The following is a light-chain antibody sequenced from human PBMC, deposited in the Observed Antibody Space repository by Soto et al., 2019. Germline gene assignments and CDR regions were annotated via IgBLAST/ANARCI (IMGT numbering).Light chain of an antibody. CDR3: QQYGGAPGT. Sequence: ESVLTQSPGTLSLSRGERATLSCRASQSVGSSYFAWYQQKPGQAPRLLIFGASNRAAGIPDRFSGSGSGTDFTLTSNRREPEDFAVYYCQQYGGAPGTFGQGTKVEIK. CDR2: GAS. V-gene: IGKV3-20*01. J-gene: IGKJ1*01. CDR1: QSVGSSY.